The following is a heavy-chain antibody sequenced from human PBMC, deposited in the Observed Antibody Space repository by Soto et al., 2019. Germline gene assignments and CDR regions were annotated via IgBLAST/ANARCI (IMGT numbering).Heavy chain of an antibody. CDR3: ARTPTRGASAWLDP. Sequence: QVQLQQWGSGLLKPSETLSLTCAIYGGSFSDYYWHWIRQSPGRGLEWIGEFHLSGRVNFTPSMKSRTSLSMDTSRNQFFLTLRSVTAADTAVYFCARTPTRGASAWLDPWGRGHLVTVSS. CDR2: FHLSGRV. D-gene: IGHD1-26*01. CDR1: GGSFSDYY. J-gene: IGHJ5*02. V-gene: IGHV4-34*01.